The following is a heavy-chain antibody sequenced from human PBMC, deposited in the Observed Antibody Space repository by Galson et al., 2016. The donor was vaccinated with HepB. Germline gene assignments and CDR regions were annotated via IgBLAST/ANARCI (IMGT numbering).Heavy chain of an antibody. CDR1: GGSISSYY. J-gene: IGHJ5*02. D-gene: IGHD3-22*01. CDR2: SSYSGTT. Sequence: SETLSLTCTVSGGSISSYYWSWIRQPPGKGLELIGFSSYSGTTNYNPSLKSRVTISVDTSKNQFSLKLSSVTAADTAVYYCARPLYHYDSSGYSFCFDPWGQGTLVTVSS. V-gene: IGHV4-59*01. CDR3: ARPLYHYDSSGYSFCFDP.